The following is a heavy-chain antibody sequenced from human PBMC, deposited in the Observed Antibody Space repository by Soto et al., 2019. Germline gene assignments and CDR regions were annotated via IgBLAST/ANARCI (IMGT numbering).Heavy chain of an antibody. CDR3: ARDLTTVHWYFDL. V-gene: IGHV3-21*01. J-gene: IGHJ2*01. CDR1: GFTFSSYS. D-gene: IGHD4-17*01. Sequence: EVQLVESGGGLVKPGGSLRLSCAASGFTFSSYSMNWVRQAPGKGLEWVSSISSSSSYIYYADSVKGRFTISRDNAKNSLYLQMNSLRAEDTAVYSCARDLTTVHWYFDLWGRGTLVTVSS. CDR2: ISSSSSYI.